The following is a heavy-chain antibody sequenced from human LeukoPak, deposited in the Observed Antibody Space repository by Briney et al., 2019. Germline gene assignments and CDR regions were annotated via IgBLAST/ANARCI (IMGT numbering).Heavy chain of an antibody. J-gene: IGHJ6*02. CDR3: ANHIRATKTSSFFGLDV. V-gene: IGHV3-20*04. CDR2: INWNGGGT. Sequence: GRSLRLSCAATGFTFKNYGMNWVRQPPGKGLEWVSSINWNGGGTDYEYSVKGRFTFSIANANNYLILQLSMLRPKTTDSYYFANHIRATKTSSFFGLDVWGQGTTVTVSS. D-gene: IGHD1-26*01. CDR1: GFTFKNYG.